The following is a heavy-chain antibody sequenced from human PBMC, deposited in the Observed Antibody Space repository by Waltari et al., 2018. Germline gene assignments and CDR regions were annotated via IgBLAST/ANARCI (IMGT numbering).Heavy chain of an antibody. V-gene: IGHV4-59*01. CDR1: GGSISSYY. Sequence: QVQLQESGPRLVKPSETLSLICTVSGGSISSYYWSWIRQPPGKGLDWIGYIYYTGSTNFNPSLKSRVTMSVDTSKTQFSLKLSSVTDADTAVYYCARGGGGDWEWFDPWGQGTLVTVSS. CDR3: ARGGGGDWEWFDP. D-gene: IGHD2-21*02. CDR2: IYYTGST. J-gene: IGHJ5*02.